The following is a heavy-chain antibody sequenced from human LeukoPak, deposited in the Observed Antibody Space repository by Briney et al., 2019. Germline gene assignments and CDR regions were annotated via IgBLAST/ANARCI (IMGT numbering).Heavy chain of an antibody. D-gene: IGHD1-26*01. CDR2: ISVNNGNT. J-gene: IGHJ4*02. CDR1: GYAFTSYG. Sequence: ASVKVSCKASGYAFTSYGISWVRQAPGQGLEWMGWISVNNGNTHYAQKFQGRVTMTTDTSTSTAYMEVRSLRSDDTAVYFCARDRFRGSTGNHFAYWGQGTLVTVSS. CDR3: ARDRFRGSTGNHFAY. V-gene: IGHV1-18*01.